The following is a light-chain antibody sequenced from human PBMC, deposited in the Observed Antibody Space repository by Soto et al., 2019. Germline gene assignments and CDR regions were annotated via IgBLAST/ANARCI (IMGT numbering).Light chain of an antibody. CDR3: HQSYSTQT. Sequence: DIQMTQSPSSLSASVGDRVTLTCRASQSIGRYLNWYQQRPGKAPKVLIYAASSLQGGVPSRFSGSGSGTDFTLTISSLQPEDSALYYCHQSYSTQTFGQGTKVEI. CDR2: AAS. V-gene: IGKV1-39*01. CDR1: QSIGRY. J-gene: IGKJ1*01.